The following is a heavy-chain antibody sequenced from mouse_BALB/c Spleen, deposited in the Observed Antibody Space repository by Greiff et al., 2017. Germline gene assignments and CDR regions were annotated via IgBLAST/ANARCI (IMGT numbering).Heavy chain of an antibody. J-gene: IGHJ3*01. CDR1: GFSLTGYG. CDR2: IWGDGST. Sequence: VMLVESGPGLVAPSQSLSITCTVSGFSLTGYGVNWVRQPPGKGLEWLGMIWGDGSTDYNSALKSRLSISKDNSKSQVFLKMNSLQTDDTARYYCARGNYYGSSSFAYWGQGTLVTVSA. D-gene: IGHD1-1*01. V-gene: IGHV2-6-7*01. CDR3: ARGNYYGSSSFAY.